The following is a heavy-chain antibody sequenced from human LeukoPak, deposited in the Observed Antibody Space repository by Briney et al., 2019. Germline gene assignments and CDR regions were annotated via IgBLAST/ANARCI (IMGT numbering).Heavy chain of an antibody. D-gene: IGHD5-18*01. J-gene: IGHJ3*02. Sequence: PSETLSLTCAVYGGSFSDYYWSWIRQPPGKGLEWIGEINHSGNTNDNTSLKSRVTISVDTSKNQFSLKLSSVTAADTAVYYCARGRGYNAFGIWGQGTMVTVSS. CDR1: GGSFSDYY. V-gene: IGHV4-34*01. CDR3: ARGRGYNAFGI. CDR2: INHSGNT.